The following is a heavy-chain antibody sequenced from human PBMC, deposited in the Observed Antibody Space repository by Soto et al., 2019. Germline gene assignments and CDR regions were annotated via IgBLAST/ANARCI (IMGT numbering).Heavy chain of an antibody. J-gene: IGHJ5*02. CDR2: IYYSGST. V-gene: IGHV4-30-4*01. CDR1: GGSISSGDYY. D-gene: IGHD3-10*01. Sequence: SESLSLTCTVSGGSISSGDYYWSWIRQPPGKGLEWIGYIYYSGSTYYNPSLKSRVTISVDTSKNQFSLKLSSVTAADTAVYYCARGLLNNWFDPWGQGTLVNVSS. CDR3: ARGLLNNWFDP.